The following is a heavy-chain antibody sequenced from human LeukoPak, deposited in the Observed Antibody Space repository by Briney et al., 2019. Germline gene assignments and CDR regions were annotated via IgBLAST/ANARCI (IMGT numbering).Heavy chain of an antibody. Sequence: PGGSLRLSCAASGFTFSSYGMHWVRQAPGKGLEWVAFIRYDGSNKYYADSVKGRFTISRDNSKNTLYLQMNSLRAEDTAVYYCAKDYHPWSGYYVPRIYYYMDVWGKGTTVTVSS. CDR3: AKDYHPWSGYYVPRIYYYMDV. CDR2: IRYDGSNK. CDR1: GFTFSSYG. J-gene: IGHJ6*03. V-gene: IGHV3-30*02. D-gene: IGHD3-3*01.